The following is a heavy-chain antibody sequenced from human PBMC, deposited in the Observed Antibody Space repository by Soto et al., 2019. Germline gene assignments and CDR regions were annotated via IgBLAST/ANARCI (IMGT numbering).Heavy chain of an antibody. D-gene: IGHD3-22*01. Sequence: EASVKVSCKASGGTFSSYAISWVRQAPGQGLEWMGGIIPIFGTANYAQKFQGRVTITADESTSTAYMELSSLRSEDTAVYYCAMYYYDSSLSTPFDYWGQGTLVTVSS. J-gene: IGHJ4*02. CDR1: GGTFSSYA. V-gene: IGHV1-69*13. CDR3: AMYYYDSSLSTPFDY. CDR2: IIPIFGTA.